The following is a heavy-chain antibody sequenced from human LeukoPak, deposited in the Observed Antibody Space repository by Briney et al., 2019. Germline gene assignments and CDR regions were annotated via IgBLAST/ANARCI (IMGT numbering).Heavy chain of an antibody. D-gene: IGHD4-23*01. V-gene: IGHV4-59*01. CDR3: ARDPGYGGQIDY. J-gene: IGHJ4*02. CDR2: IYYSGST. CDR1: GGSISCYY. Sequence: TSETLSLTCTVSGGSISCYYWSWIRQPPGKGLEWIGYIYYSGSTNYNPSLKSRVTISVDTSKNQFSLKLSSVTAADTAVYYCARDPGYGGQIDYWGQGTLVTVSS.